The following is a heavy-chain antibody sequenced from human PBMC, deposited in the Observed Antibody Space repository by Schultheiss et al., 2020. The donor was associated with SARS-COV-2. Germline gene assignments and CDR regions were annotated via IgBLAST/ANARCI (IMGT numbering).Heavy chain of an antibody. Sequence: ASVKVSCKASGYTFTSYAMHWVRQAPGQRLEWMGWINPNSGGTNYAQKFQGRVTMTRDTSISTAYMELSRLRSDDTAVYYCAREWSSSSHFEDYWGQGTLVTVSS. D-gene: IGHD6-6*01. J-gene: IGHJ4*02. CDR2: INPNSGGT. V-gene: IGHV1-2*02. CDR1: GYTFTSYA. CDR3: AREWSSSSHFEDY.